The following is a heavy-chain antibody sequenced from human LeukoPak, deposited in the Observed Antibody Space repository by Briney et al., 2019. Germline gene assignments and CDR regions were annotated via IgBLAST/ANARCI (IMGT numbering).Heavy chain of an antibody. CDR1: GGTFSSYA. V-gene: IGHV1-8*02. CDR2: MNPNSGNT. CDR3: ARRPAGTTTYYYGMDV. J-gene: IGHJ6*02. Sequence: ASVKVSCKASGGTFSSYAISWVRQATGQGLEWMGWMNPNSGNTGYAQKFQGRVTMTRNTSISTAYMELRSLRSDDTAVYYCARRPAGTTTYYYGMDVWGQGTTVTVSS. D-gene: IGHD1-1*01.